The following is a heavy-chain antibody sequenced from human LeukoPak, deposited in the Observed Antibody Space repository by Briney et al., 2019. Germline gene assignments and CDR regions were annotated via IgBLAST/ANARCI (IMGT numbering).Heavy chain of an antibody. CDR3: ARVRGAITNYFDY. CDR2: IYYSGTT. CDR1: GDSISSSDNY. J-gene: IGHJ4*02. V-gene: IGHV4-31*03. Sequence: PSETLSLTCTVSGDSISSSDNYWSWIRQHPGKGLEWLGYIYYSGTTSYNPSLKSRLTISIDSSKNQFSLEVNSVTAADTAFYYCARVRGAITNYFDYWGQGILVTVSS. D-gene: IGHD3-10*01.